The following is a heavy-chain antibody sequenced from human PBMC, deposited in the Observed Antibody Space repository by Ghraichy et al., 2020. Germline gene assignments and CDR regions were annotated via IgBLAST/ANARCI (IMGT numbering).Heavy chain of an antibody. CDR3: ARGRGGSGSYYDL. D-gene: IGHD3-10*01. Sequence: SETLSLTCTVSGGSISGYYWSWIRQSPGKGLEWIAYKYFSGSTNYNPSLKSRITISVDTSKNQISLKLSSATAADTAMYYCARGRGGSGSYYDLWGQGSLVTVSS. CDR2: KYFSGST. CDR1: GGSISGYY. V-gene: IGHV4-59*01. J-gene: IGHJ4*02.